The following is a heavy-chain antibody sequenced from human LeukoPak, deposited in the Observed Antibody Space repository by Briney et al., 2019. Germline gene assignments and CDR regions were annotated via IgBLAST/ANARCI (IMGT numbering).Heavy chain of an antibody. D-gene: IGHD5-18*01. CDR2: ISYDGSNK. Sequence: GGSLRLSCAASGFTFSSYGMHWVRQAPGKGLEWVAVISYDGSNKYYADSVKGRFTISRDNSKNTLYLQMNSLRAEDTAVYYCARERLGYALGAFDIWGQGTMVTVSS. CDR1: GFTFSSYG. V-gene: IGHV3-30*03. J-gene: IGHJ3*02. CDR3: ARERLGYALGAFDI.